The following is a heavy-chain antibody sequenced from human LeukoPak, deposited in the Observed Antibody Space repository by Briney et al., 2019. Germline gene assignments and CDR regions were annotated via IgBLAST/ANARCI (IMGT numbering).Heavy chain of an antibody. D-gene: IGHD3-10*01. CDR2: INTDGSST. CDR1: GFTFSSYW. J-gene: IGHJ3*02. CDR3: RTYYYGSGSYGLDAFDI. V-gene: IGHV3-74*01. Sequence: GGSLRLSCAASGFTFSSYWMHWVRQAPGKGLVWVSRINTDGSSTSYADSVKGRFTISRDNAKNSLYLQMNSLRAEDTAVYYCRTYYYGSGSYGLDAFDIWGQGTMVTVSS.